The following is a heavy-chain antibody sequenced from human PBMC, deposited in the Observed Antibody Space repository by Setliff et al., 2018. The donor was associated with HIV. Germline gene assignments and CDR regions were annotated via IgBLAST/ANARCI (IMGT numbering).Heavy chain of an antibody. CDR1: GFTFSGHW. D-gene: IGHD4-17*01. Sequence: GGSLRLSCATSGFTFSGHWMTWVRQAPGKGLEWVANIKQDGSEKYYVDSVRGRFTISRDNAENSLYLRMNSLRAEDTAVYYCARTYYGGNYWGQGALVTVSS. J-gene: IGHJ4*02. CDR2: IKQDGSEK. CDR3: ARTYYGGNY. V-gene: IGHV3-7*03.